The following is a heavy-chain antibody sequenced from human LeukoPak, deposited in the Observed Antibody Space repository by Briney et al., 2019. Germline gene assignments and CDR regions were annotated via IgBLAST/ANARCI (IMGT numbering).Heavy chain of an antibody. D-gene: IGHD7-27*01. CDR2: ISGDNGNT. CDR3: ARSPIGLGFFDY. CDR1: GYTFTSYG. J-gene: IGHJ4*02. Sequence: ASVKVSCKASGYTFTSYGFTWVRQAPGQGLEWMGWISGDNGNTNYAQKVQGRVTMTTDTSTSTAYMELRSLRSDDTAVYYCARSPIGLGFFDYWGQGTLVTVSS. V-gene: IGHV1-18*01.